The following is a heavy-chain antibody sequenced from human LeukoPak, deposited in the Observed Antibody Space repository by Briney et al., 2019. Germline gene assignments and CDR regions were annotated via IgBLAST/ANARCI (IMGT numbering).Heavy chain of an antibody. CDR3: ARDLAKSLLWFGRLQTLWFDP. CDR2: IYSGGST. Sequence: GGSLRLSCAASGFTVSSNYMSWVRQAPGKGLEWVSVIYSGGSTYYADSVKGRFTISRDDAKNSLYLQMNSLRAEDTAVYYCARDLAKSLLWFGRLQTLWFDPWGQGSLVTVAS. CDR1: GFTVSSNY. D-gene: IGHD3-10*01. J-gene: IGHJ5*02. V-gene: IGHV3-53*01.